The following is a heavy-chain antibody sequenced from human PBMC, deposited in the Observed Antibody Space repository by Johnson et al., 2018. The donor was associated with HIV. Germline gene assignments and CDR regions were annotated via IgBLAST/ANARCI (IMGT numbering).Heavy chain of an antibody. J-gene: IGHJ3*01. CDR3: ARFDGFITTLRVIGDAFDV. D-gene: IGHD3-22*01. V-gene: IGHV3-30-3*01. CDR2: ISYDGSNK. Sequence: QVQLVESGGGVVQPGRSRRLSCAASGFTFSSYAMHWVRQAPGKGLEWVAVISYDGSNKYYSDSVKGRFTISRDNAKNSLYLQMNSLRAEDTAVYYCARFDGFITTLRVIGDAFDVWGQGTMVTVSS. CDR1: GFTFSSYA.